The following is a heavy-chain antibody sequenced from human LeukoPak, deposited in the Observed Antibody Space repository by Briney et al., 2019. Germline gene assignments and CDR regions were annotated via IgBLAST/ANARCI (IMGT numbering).Heavy chain of an antibody. D-gene: IGHD3-3*01. V-gene: IGHV3-21*01. CDR3: ATSGYFQSYNWFDP. J-gene: IGHJ5*02. CDR2: ISSSSSYI. Sequence: GRSLRLSCAASGFTFSSYSMNWVRQAPGKGLEWVSSISSSSSYIYYADSVKGRFTISRDNAKNSLYLQMNSLRAEDTAVYYCATSGYFQSYNWFDPWGQGTLVTVSS. CDR1: GFTFSSYS.